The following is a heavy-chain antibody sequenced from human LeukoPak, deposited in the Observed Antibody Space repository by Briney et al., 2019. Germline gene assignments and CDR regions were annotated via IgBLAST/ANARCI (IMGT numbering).Heavy chain of an antibody. CDR3: TRGLSSHDLLFDS. J-gene: IGHJ4*02. D-gene: IGHD6-19*01. CDR2: IRSKASGYAT. Sequence: SGGSLRLSCAASGFIFSGSSMNWVRQASGKGLEWVGRIRSKASGYATSYAASMTGRFAISRDDSKNMAYLQMNSLKTEDTAVYFCTRGLSSHDLLFDSWGQGTLVTVSS. CDR1: GFIFSGSS. V-gene: IGHV3-73*01.